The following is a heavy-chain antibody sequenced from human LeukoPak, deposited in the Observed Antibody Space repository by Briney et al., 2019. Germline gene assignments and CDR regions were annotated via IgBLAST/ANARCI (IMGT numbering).Heavy chain of an antibody. CDR2: ISYDGSNK. Sequence: PGGSLRLSCAASGFTFSSYGMHWVRQAPGKGLEWVAVISYDGSNKYYADSVKGRFTITRDNSKNTLYLQMNGLRAEDTAVYYCAKGWQWLSSFWGQGTLVTVSS. V-gene: IGHV3-30*18. J-gene: IGHJ4*02. CDR1: GFTFSSYG. CDR3: AKGWQWLSSF. D-gene: IGHD6-19*01.